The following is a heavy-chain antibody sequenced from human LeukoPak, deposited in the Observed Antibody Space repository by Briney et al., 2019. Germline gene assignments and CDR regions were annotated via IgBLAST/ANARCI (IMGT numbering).Heavy chain of an antibody. Sequence: GASVKVSCKASGYTFTGYYMYWVRQAPGQGLEWMGVINPVGGVTTYAQRFQGRVTMTRDTSTSTFDMELSSLKSEDTAVYYCARLCSYYENSGFFEDYWGQGTLVTVSS. CDR2: INPVGGVT. J-gene: IGHJ4*02. CDR3: ARLCSYYENSGFFEDY. D-gene: IGHD3-22*01. V-gene: IGHV1-46*01. CDR1: GYTFTGYY.